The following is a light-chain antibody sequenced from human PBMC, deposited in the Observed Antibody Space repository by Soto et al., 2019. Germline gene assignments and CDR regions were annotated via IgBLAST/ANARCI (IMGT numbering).Light chain of an antibody. CDR2: DNT. J-gene: IGLJ1*01. Sequence: QSRREQKPAVSGTRGQRGTISSTGRSTSIGADSDVHWYQQIPGTAPQLLIYDNTNRPSGVPDRFSGSKSGTSASLAITGLQAEDEADYYCQSLDKSLDFYASGPGSKVPLL. V-gene: IGLV1-40*01. CDR1: STSIGADSD. CDR3: QSLDKSLDFYA.